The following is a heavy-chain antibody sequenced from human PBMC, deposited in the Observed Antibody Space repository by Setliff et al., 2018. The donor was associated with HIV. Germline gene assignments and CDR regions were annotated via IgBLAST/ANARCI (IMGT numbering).Heavy chain of an antibody. CDR3: VKAVAAPSWFDP. J-gene: IGHJ5*02. Sequence: PSETLSLTCTVSNASISSGGFYWSWVRQHPGKGLEWIGYIYYTGSTYYNPSLKSRVSISVGTSKNQFSLKLTSVTAADTAVYYCVKAVAAPSWFDPWGQGTLVTV. V-gene: IGHV4-31*03. CDR2: IYYTGST. CDR1: NASISSGGFY. D-gene: IGHD2-15*01.